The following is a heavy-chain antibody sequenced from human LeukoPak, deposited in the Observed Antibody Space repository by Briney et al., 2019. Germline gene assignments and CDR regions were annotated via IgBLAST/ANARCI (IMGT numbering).Heavy chain of an antibody. CDR2: IRYDGSNK. CDR1: GFTFSSFG. V-gene: IGHV3-30*02. J-gene: IGHJ4*02. D-gene: IGHD5-24*01. Sequence: GGSLRLSCAASGFTFSSFGMHWVRQAPGKGMEWVAFIRYDGSNKYYTDSVKGRFTISRDNSKNTLSLQMNRLRPEDTAVYYCAKDLGMGTRIDFRGQGTLVTVSS. CDR3: AKDLGMGTRIDF.